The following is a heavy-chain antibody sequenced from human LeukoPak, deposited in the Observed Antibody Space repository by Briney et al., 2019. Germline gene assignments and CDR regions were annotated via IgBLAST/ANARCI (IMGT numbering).Heavy chain of an antibody. V-gene: IGHV1-18*01. D-gene: IGHD1-26*01. J-gene: IGHJ4*02. CDR3: AREDSGSYYSFDY. CDR2: ISAYNGNT. CDR1: GGTFSSYA. Sequence: ASVTVSCKASGGTFSSYAISWVRQAPGQGLEWMGWISAYNGNTNYAQKLQGRVTMTTDTSTSTAYMELRSLRSDDTAVYYCAREDSGSYYSFDYWGQGTLVTVSS.